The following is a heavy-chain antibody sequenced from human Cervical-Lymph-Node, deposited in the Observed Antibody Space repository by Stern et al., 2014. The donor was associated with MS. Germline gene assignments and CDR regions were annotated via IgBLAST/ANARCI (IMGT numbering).Heavy chain of an antibody. J-gene: IGHJ4*02. CDR2: IYPGDSDT. D-gene: IGHD4-17*01. V-gene: IGHV5-51*01. Sequence: EVQLVESGAEVKKPGESLKISCKGSGYSFTANWIAWVRQMPGKVLEWMGIIYPGDSDTRYSPSVQGQVTISADKSISTAYLQWSSLKASDTAMYYCARDYGDYAFDYWGQGTLVTVSS. CDR1: GYSFTANW. CDR3: ARDYGDYAFDY.